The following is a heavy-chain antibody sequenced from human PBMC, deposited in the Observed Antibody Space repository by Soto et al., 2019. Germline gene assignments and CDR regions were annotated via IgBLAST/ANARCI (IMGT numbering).Heavy chain of an antibody. CDR2: ISAYNGNT. D-gene: IGHD2-15*01. Sequence: GASVKVSCKASGYTFTSYGISWVRQAPGQGLEWMGWISAYNGNTNYAQKLQGRVTMTTDTSTSTAYMERRSLRSDDTAVYYCARGRKRLGYCSGGSCPPQRDYYMEVWGKGTTVTVTS. CDR1: GYTFTSYG. V-gene: IGHV1-18*01. J-gene: IGHJ6*03. CDR3: ARGRKRLGYCSGGSCPPQRDYYMEV.